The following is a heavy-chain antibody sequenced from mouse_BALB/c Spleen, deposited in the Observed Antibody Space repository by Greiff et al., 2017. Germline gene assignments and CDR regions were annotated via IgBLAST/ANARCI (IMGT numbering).Heavy chain of an antibody. CDR1: GYTFTDYN. V-gene: IGHV1S29*02. D-gene: IGHD3-1*01. J-gene: IGHJ3*01. CDR3: ARQLGYRPWFAY. CDR2: IYPYNGGT. Sequence: EVQLQQSGPELVKPGASVKISCKASGYTFTDYNMHWVKQSHGKSLEWIGYIYPYNGGTGYNQKFKSKATLTVDNSSSTAYMELRSLTSEDSAVYYCARQLGYRPWFAYWGQGTLVTVSA.